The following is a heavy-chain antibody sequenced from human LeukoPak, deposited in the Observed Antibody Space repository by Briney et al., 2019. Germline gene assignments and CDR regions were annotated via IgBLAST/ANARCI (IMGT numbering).Heavy chain of an antibody. CDR2: INHSGST. D-gene: IGHD3-22*01. V-gene: IGHV4-34*01. CDR1: GGSFSGYY. J-gene: IGHJ4*02. Sequence: SETLSLTCAVYGGSFSGYYWSWIRQPPGKGLEWIGEINHSGSTNYNPSLKSRVTISADTSKNQFSLKLSSVTAADTAVYYCAISSGYYYGCWGQGTLVTVSS. CDR3: AISSGYYYGC.